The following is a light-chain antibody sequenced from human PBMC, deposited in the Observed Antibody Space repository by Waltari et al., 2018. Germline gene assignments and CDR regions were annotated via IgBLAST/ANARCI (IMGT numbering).Light chain of an antibody. CDR2: DNN. Sequence: QSVLTQPPSVSAAPGQTVTRSCSGSTSNIGNNYVVWYRQLPGTAPKLIIYDNNRRPSGIPDRFFGSKSGTSATLGIIGLQTGDEADFYCGSWDGSLSARVFGGGTKLTVL. J-gene: IGLJ3*02. CDR3: GSWDGSLSARV. CDR1: TSNIGNNY. V-gene: IGLV1-51*01.